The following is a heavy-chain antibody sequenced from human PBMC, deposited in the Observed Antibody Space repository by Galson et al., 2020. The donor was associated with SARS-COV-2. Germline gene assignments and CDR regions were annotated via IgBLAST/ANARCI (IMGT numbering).Heavy chain of an antibody. CDR2: IWFDASKI. V-gene: IGHV3-33*01. Sequence: QLGESLKISCAASGFTFRSYGMHWVRQAPGKGLEWMAVIWFDASKIYYEDSVRGRFTISKDNSKNTLYLQIHSLRAEDTAVYYCAREAEVTSAGNSLDYWGRGTLVTVSS. D-gene: IGHD6-13*01. CDR3: AREAEVTSAGNSLDY. CDR1: GFTFRSYG. J-gene: IGHJ4*02.